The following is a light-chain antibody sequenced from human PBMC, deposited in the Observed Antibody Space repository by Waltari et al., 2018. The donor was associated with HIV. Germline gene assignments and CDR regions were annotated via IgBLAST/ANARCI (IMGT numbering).Light chain of an antibody. Sequence: DIQMTQSPSSLSAYVGDRVTITCRASPTIRNYLHWYQQKPGRAPNLLIAAASYLLSGVPSRFSGSSSGTDFILTITSLQPEEFATYYCQQTYSTPWTFGQGTQVEIK. CDR3: QQTYSTPWT. CDR1: PTIRNY. CDR2: AAS. J-gene: IGKJ1*01. V-gene: IGKV1-39*01.